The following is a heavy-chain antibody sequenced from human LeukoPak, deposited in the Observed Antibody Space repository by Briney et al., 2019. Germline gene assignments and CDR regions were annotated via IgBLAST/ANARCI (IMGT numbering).Heavy chain of an antibody. CDR2: INSDGSST. CDR1: GFTFSGYW. J-gene: IGHJ6*02. Sequence: PGGSLRLSCAASGFTFSGYWIHWVRQAPGKGLVWVSRINSDGSSTSYADSVKGRFTISRDNAKKTLYLQMNSLRAEDTAVYYCARKPPRDYYDSSGYFGNYGMDVWGQGTTVTVSS. V-gene: IGHV3-74*01. CDR3: ARKPPRDYYDSSGYFGNYGMDV. D-gene: IGHD3-22*01.